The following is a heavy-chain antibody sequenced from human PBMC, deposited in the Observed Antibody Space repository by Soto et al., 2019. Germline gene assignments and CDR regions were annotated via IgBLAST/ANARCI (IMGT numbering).Heavy chain of an antibody. D-gene: IGHD3-3*01. CDR1: GVSFSSGGYY. J-gene: IGHJ5*02. CDR3: ARVGVVINAVVNWFDP. Sequence: PSETLYLTCTVSGVSFSSGGYYWSWIRPHPGKGLEWIGYIYYSGSTYYNPSLKSRVTISVDTSKNQFSLKLSSVTAADTAVYYCARVGVVINAVVNWFDPWGQGTLVTVSS. V-gene: IGHV4-31*03. CDR2: IYYSGST.